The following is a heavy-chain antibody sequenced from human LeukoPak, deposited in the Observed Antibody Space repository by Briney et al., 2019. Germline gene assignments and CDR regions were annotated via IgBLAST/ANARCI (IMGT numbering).Heavy chain of an antibody. CDR3: ARDAVAGKELAYYNWFDP. Sequence: GRSLRLSCAASGFTFSSYGMHWVRQAPGKGLEWVAVISYDGSNKYYADSVKGRFTISRDNSKNTLYLQMNSLRAEDTAVYYCARDAVAGKELAYYNWFDPWGQGTLVTVSS. D-gene: IGHD6-19*01. CDR2: ISYDGSNK. CDR1: GFTFSSYG. J-gene: IGHJ5*02. V-gene: IGHV3-30*03.